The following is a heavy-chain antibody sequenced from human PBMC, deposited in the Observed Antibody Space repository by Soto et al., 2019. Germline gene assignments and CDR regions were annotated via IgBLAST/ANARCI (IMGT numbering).Heavy chain of an antibody. V-gene: IGHV2-5*02. D-gene: IGHD3-16*01. CDR1: GFSLTTRGVG. Sequence: QITLKESGPTLVKPTQTLTLTCTFSGFSLTTRGVGVGWIRQPPGKALECLALIYWDDDKRYRPSLQSRLSTTKDTSKNQVVLTMTNVDPVDTATYYCAHIPNYYQYDWFDPWGQGTLVSVSS. CDR2: IYWDDDK. J-gene: IGHJ5*02. CDR3: AHIPNYYQYDWFDP.